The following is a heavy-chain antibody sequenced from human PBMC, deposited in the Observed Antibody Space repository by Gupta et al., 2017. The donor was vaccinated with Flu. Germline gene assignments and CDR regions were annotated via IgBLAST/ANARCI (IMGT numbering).Heavy chain of an antibody. V-gene: IGHV1-69*01. D-gene: IGHD6-13*01. CDR2: IIPIFGTA. Sequence: QVQLVQSGAEVKKPGSSVKVSCKASGGTFSSYAISWVRQAPGQGLEWMGGIIPIFGTANYAQKFQGRVTITADESTSTAYMELSSLRSEDTAVYYCARLSSNLQLIAAAGNYYYYGMDVWGQGTTVTVSS. J-gene: IGHJ6*02. CDR1: GGTFSSYA. CDR3: ARLSSNLQLIAAAGNYYYYGMDV.